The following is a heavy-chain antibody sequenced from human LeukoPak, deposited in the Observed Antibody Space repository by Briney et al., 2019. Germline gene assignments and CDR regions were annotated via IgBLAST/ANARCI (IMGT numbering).Heavy chain of an antibody. J-gene: IGHJ4*02. CDR2: FDPEDGET. CDR3: AADSFPYCSSTSCFPSHAF. V-gene: IGHV1-24*01. Sequence: ASVKVSCKVSGHTLTDLSMHWVRQAPGKGLEWMGGFDPEDGETIYAQKFQGRVTMTEDTSTDTAYMELSSLRSEDTAVYYCAADSFPYCSSTSCFPSHAFWGQGTLVTVSS. CDR1: GHTLTDLS. D-gene: IGHD2-2*01.